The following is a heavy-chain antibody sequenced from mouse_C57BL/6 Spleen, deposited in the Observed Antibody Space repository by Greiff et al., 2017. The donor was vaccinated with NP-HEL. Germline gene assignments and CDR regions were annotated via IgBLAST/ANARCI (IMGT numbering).Heavy chain of an antibody. V-gene: IGHV1-85*01. D-gene: IGHD2-5*01. CDR2: IYPRDGST. J-gene: IGHJ3*01. Sequence: VQLKESGPELVKPGASVKLSCKASGYTFTSYDINWVKQRPGQGLEWIGWIYPRDGSTKYNEKFKGKATLTVDTSSSTAYMELHSLTSEDSAVYFCARTSYYSNYVGWFAYWGQGTLVTVSA. CDR3: ARTSYYSNYVGWFAY. CDR1: GYTFTSYD.